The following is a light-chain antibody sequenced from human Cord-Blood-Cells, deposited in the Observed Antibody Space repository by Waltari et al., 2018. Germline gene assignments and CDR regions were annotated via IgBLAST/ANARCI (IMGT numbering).Light chain of an antibody. V-gene: IGLV3-25*02. CDR3: QSADSSGTYSWV. Sequence: YELTQPPSVSVSPGQTARSTCSGDALPKQYASWYQQKPGQAPVLVIYKDSERASGIPERFSGSSSGTTVTLNISGVQAEDEADYYCQSADSSGTYSWVFGGGTKLTVL. J-gene: IGLJ3*02. CDR2: KDS. CDR1: ALPKQY.